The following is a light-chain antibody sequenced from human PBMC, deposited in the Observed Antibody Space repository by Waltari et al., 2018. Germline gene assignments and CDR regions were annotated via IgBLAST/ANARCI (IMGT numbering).Light chain of an antibody. Sequence: SYELTQPPSVSVSPGQTARITCSGVALPKQPCFWYQQKPGQAPVLVIHRDTERPSGIPERFSGSNSGTTVTLTITAVQAEDEADYYCQSADSSGTYVIFGGGTKLSVL. J-gene: IGLJ2*01. CDR1: ALPKQP. CDR3: QSADSSGTYVI. CDR2: RDT. V-gene: IGLV3-25*03.